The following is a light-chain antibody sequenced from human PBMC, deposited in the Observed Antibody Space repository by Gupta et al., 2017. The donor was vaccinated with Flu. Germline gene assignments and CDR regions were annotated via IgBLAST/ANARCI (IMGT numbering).Light chain of an antibody. CDR1: QSVPNNY. CDR3: QQYNRSPYT. V-gene: IGKV3-20*01. CDR2: GAS. Sequence: GTLSLSPGERATRSCRASQSVPNNYLAWYQQKPGRTPRLLIYGASSRATGIPDRFSGSGSGTHFTLTISRLEPEDSGVFYCQQYNRSPYTFGQGTKLEIK. J-gene: IGKJ2*01.